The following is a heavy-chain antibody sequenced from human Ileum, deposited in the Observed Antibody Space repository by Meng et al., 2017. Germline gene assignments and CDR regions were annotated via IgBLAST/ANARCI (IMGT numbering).Heavy chain of an antibody. J-gene: IGHJ4*02. D-gene: IGHD2-21*02. CDR2: IIPIFDTP. CDR3: ARGAVVATTYYFDS. V-gene: IGHV1-69*01. CDR1: GGTFNTYD. Sequence: VAPVRTGVEGTEPWSSVKVSCKVSGGTFNTYDISRVRQAPGQGLEWMGGIIPIFDTPNYAQKFQDRVTITADASTSTTYMELNGLMSEDTALYYCARGAVVATTYYFDSWGQGTLVTVSS.